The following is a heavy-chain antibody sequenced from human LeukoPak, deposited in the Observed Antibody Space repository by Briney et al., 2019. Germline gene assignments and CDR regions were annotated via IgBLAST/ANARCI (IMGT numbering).Heavy chain of an antibody. V-gene: IGHV5-51*01. CDR3: ARRLDYWYFDL. Sequence: GGSLKISCKGSGYSFTSYWIGWVRQIPGKGLEWMGIIYPGDSDTRYSPSFQGQVTISADKSISTAYLQWSSLKASDSAMYYCARRLDYWYFDLWGRGTLVTVSS. CDR2: IYPGDSDT. D-gene: IGHD1-1*01. CDR1: GYSFTSYW. J-gene: IGHJ2*01.